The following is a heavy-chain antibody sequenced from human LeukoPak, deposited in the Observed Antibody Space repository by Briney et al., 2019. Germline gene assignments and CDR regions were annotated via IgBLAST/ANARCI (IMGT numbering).Heavy chain of an antibody. CDR2: IIPILGIA. Sequence: GASVKVSCKASGGTFSSYAISWVRQAPRQGLEWMGRIIPILGIANYAQKFQGRVTITADKSTSTAYMELSSLRSEDTAVYYCARVGGDCSSTSCPFDPWGQGTLVTVSS. V-gene: IGHV1-69*04. CDR3: ARVGGDCSSTSCPFDP. CDR1: GGTFSSYA. D-gene: IGHD2-2*01. J-gene: IGHJ5*02.